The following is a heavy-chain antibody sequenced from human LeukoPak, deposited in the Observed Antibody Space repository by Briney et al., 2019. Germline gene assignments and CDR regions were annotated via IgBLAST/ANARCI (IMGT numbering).Heavy chain of an antibody. D-gene: IGHD2-2*01. V-gene: IGHV5-51*01. CDR1: GYSFTSYW. CDR2: IYPGDSDT. J-gene: IGHJ4*02. Sequence: GESLKISCKGSGYSFTSYWIGWVRQMPGKGLEWMGIIYPGDSDTRYSPSFQSQVTISADKSISTAYLQWSSLKASDTAMYYCARQGGSVAAANNPEYWGQGTLVTVSS. CDR3: ARQGGSVAAANNPEY.